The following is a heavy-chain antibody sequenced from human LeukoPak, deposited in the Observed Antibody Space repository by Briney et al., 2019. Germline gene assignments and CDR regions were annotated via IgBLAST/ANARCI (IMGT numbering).Heavy chain of an antibody. V-gene: IGHV3-7*01. Sequence: GGSLRLSCAASGFSFSAYWMTWFRQAPGTGLEWVANINPAGSEKSYVDPVKAPFRISRDNANNLVYLQMTSLRADDTAVYHRARFGYVAAVDVWGQGTPVTVSS. CDR1: GFSFSAYW. J-gene: IGHJ1*01. CDR3: ARFGYVAAVDV. D-gene: IGHD2-15*01. CDR2: INPAGSEK.